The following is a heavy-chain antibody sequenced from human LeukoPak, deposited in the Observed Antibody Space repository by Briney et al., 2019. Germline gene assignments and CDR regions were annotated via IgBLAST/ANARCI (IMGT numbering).Heavy chain of an antibody. CDR3: ARDAVAARLRSYYYYMDV. Sequence: VKVSCKASGGTFSSYAISWVRPAPAQGREWMGGRIPIFGTGNYAQKFQGRVTITADESTSTAYLELSSLRSEDTAVYYCARDAVAARLRSYYYYMDVWGKGTTVTVSS. D-gene: IGHD6-6*01. CDR2: RIPIFGTG. V-gene: IGHV1-69*13. CDR1: GGTFSSYA. J-gene: IGHJ6*03.